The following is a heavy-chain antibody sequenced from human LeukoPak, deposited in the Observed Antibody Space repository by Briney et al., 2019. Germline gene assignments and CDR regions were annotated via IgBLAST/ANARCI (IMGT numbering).Heavy chain of an antibody. CDR3: AKDAIRNNWNYESHVDY. D-gene: IGHD1-7*01. CDR2: IIPILGIA. J-gene: IGHJ4*02. Sequence: ASVKVSCKASGGTFSSYAISWGRQAPRQVLEWMGRIIPILGIANYAQKFKGRATITADKSTSTAYMELSSLRSEDTVLFFHAKDAIRNNWNYESHVDYWGQGTLVTVSS. V-gene: IGHV1-69*04. CDR1: GGTFSSYA.